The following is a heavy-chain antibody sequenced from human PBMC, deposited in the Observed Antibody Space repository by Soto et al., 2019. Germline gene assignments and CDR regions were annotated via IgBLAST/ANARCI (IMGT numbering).Heavy chain of an antibody. CDR1: AGSVSSSNFY. Sequence: QVQLQESGPGLVKASETLSLTCTVSAGSVSSSNFYWGWIRQPPGKGLEWIGSIDYSGSTYYNPSLKSRLSLSVVKSKIQFSLKLTSVSAADTAVFFCAGRWSTGTTTGDSYWGPGTLVTVSS. V-gene: IGHV4-39*01. CDR3: AGRWSTGTTTGDSY. J-gene: IGHJ4*02. D-gene: IGHD4-17*01. CDR2: IDYSGST.